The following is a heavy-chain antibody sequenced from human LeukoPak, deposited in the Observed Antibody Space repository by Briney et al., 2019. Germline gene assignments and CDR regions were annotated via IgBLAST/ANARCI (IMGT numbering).Heavy chain of an antibody. V-gene: IGHV3-30*02. D-gene: IGHD3-3*01. CDR3: AKDPFRDFWSGWPRGAFDI. J-gene: IGHJ3*02. CDR1: GFTFSSYG. Sequence: GGSLRLSCAASGFTFSSYGMHWARQAPGKGLEWVAFIRYDGSNKYYADSVKGRFTISRDNSKNTLYLQMNSLRAEDTAVYYCAKDPFRDFWSGWPRGAFDIWGQGTMVTVSS. CDR2: IRYDGSNK.